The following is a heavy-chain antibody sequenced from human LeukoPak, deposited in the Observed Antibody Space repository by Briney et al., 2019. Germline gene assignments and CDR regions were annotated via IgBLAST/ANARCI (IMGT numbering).Heavy chain of an antibody. J-gene: IGHJ6*02. CDR2: IIPIFGTA. CDR1: GGTFSSYA. Sequence: SVKVSCKASGGTFSSYAISWVRQAPGQGLEWMGGIIPIFGTANYAQKFQGRVTITADESTSTAYMELSSLRSEDTAVYYCARDYGDYYYYYGMDVWGQGTMVTVSS. D-gene: IGHD4-17*01. V-gene: IGHV1-69*13. CDR3: ARDYGDYYYYYGMDV.